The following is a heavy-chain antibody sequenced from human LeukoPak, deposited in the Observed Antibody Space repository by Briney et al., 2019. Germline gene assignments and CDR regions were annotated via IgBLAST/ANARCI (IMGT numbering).Heavy chain of an antibody. J-gene: IGHJ4*02. Sequence: GRSLRLSCAASGFTFSSYGMHWVRQAPGKGLEWVAVIWYDGSNIYYADSVKGRFTISRDNSKNTLYLQMNSLRAEDTAVYYCAGSFGELLDYWGQGTLVTVSS. CDR1: GFTFSSYG. CDR2: IWYDGSNI. D-gene: IGHD3-10*01. CDR3: AGSFGELLDY. V-gene: IGHV3-33*01.